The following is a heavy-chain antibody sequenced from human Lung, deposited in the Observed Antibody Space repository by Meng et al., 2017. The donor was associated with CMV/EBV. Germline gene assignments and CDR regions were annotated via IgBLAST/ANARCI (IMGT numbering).Heavy chain of an antibody. CDR3: AKSSDNGWSS. Sequence: VQLVQSGAEVKRPWASVKISCQASGYSFSGFYLNWARQAPGHGLEWLGRVNPISDDTHLAQKFEGRITVTRGATINTAFMELTRLRPDDTAVYYCAKSSDNGWSSWGPGTLVTVS. CDR2: VNPISDDT. J-gene: IGHJ4*01. V-gene: IGHV1-2*06. CDR1: GYSFSGFY. D-gene: IGHD6-19*01.